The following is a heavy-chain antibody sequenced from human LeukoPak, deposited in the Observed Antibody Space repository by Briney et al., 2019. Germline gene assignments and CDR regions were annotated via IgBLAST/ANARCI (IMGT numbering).Heavy chain of an antibody. CDR1: GGSISGSY. Sequence: PSETLSLTCTVSGGSISGSYWSWIRQPPGKGMECIAYMYTSGSTNYNPSLTSRVTISIDTSKNQFSLKLSSLTAADTAIYYCARGIESYGDYGYWGQGILVTVSS. CDR2: MYTSGST. V-gene: IGHV4-59*01. CDR3: ARGIESYGDYGY. D-gene: IGHD4-17*01. J-gene: IGHJ4*02.